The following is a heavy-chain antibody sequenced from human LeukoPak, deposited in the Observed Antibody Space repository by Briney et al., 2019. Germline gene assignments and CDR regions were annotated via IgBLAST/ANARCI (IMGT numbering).Heavy chain of an antibody. CDR3: AKKRDAFDI. V-gene: IGHV3-23*01. J-gene: IGHJ3*02. CDR1: GFTFSNYA. Sequence: GGSLRLSCIASGFTFSNYAMGWVRQAPGKRPEWVSSLTDSGGTTYYVDSVKGRFAISRDNSKNTLYLHMHNLRAEDTAVYYCAKKRDAFDIWGQGTVVTVSS. CDR2: LTDSGGTT. D-gene: IGHD5-24*01.